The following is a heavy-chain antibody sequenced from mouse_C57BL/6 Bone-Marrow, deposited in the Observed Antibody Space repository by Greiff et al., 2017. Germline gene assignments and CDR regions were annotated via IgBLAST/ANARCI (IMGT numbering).Heavy chain of an antibody. V-gene: IGHV1-81*01. CDR1: GYTFTSYG. CDR2: IYPRSGNT. D-gene: IGHD1-1*01. CDR3: ARFKLRVGFYAMDY. J-gene: IGHJ4*01. Sequence: VKLMESGAELARPGASVKLSCTASGYTFTSYGISWVKQRTGQGLEWIGEIYPRSGNTYYNEKFKGKATLTADKSSSTAYMELRSLTSEDSAVYFCARFKLRVGFYAMDYWGQGTSVTVAS.